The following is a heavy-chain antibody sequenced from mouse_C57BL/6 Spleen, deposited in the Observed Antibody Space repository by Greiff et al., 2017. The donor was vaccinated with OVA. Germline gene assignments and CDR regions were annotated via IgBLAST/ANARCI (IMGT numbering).Heavy chain of an antibody. CDR2: ISSGGSYT. V-gene: IGHV5-6*02. D-gene: IGHD1-1*01. Sequence: DVMLVESGGDLVKPGGSLKLSCAASGFTFSSYGMSWVRQTPDKRLEWVATISSGGSYTYYPDSVKGRFTISRDNAKNTLYLQMSSLKSEDTAMYYCARHYYGSSYEDYAMDYWGQGTSVTVSS. CDR3: ARHYYGSSYEDYAMDY. CDR1: GFTFSSYG. J-gene: IGHJ4*01.